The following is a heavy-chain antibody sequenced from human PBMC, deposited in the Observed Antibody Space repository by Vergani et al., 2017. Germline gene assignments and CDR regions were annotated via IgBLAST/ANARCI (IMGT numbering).Heavy chain of an antibody. D-gene: IGHD2-15*01. CDR3: AIDVVVGTAVDY. V-gene: IGHV3-11*05. CDR1: GFTFSDYY. CDR2: ISSSSSYT. Sequence: QVQLVESGGGLVKPGGSLRLSCAASGFTFSDYYMSWIRQAPGKGLEWVSYISSSSSYTNYADSGKGRFTISRDNAKNSLYLQMNSLRAEDTAVYYCAIDVVVGTAVDYWGQGTLVTVSS. J-gene: IGHJ4*02.